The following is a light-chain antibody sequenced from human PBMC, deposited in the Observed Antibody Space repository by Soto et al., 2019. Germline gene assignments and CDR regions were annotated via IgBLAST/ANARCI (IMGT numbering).Light chain of an antibody. CDR2: AAS. Sequence: DIQMTQSPSSLHASVGDRVTITCRATQGISNYLAWYQQKPGQVPKLLIYAASTLQSGVPSRFSGSGSGTDFTLTISSQQPKDVATYYCQKYNSAPITVEQGTRLEI. CDR3: QKYNSAPIT. CDR1: QGISNY. V-gene: IGKV1-27*01. J-gene: IGKJ5*01.